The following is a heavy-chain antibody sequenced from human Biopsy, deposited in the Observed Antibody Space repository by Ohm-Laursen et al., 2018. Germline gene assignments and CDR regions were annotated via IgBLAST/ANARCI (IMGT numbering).Heavy chain of an antibody. Sequence: SETLSLTCTVSGGSISGSSWSWIRRAPGRGLEWVGYISYSGSTSNNPSLKSRVTMSVDTSKNKFSLRVSSVTAADTAVYYCARDRDRRGWFDPWGQGTLVTVSS. V-gene: IGHV4-59*12. J-gene: IGHJ5*02. CDR1: GGSISGSS. D-gene: IGHD1-14*01. CDR2: ISYSGST. CDR3: ARDRDRRGWFDP.